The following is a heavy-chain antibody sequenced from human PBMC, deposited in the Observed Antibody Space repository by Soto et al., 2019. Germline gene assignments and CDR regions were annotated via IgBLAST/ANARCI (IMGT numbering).Heavy chain of an antibody. CDR3: ARVFFGGKWYFDR. D-gene: IGHD2-15*01. CDR1: GFTFSSYA. Sequence: QVQLVESGGGVVQPGRSLRLSCAASGFTFSSYAMHWVRQAPGKGLEWVAVISYDGSNKYYADSVKGRFTISRDNSKNTLYLQMNSLRAEDTAVYYCARVFFGGKWYFDRWGRGTLVTVSS. CDR2: ISYDGSNK. V-gene: IGHV3-30-3*01. J-gene: IGHJ2*01.